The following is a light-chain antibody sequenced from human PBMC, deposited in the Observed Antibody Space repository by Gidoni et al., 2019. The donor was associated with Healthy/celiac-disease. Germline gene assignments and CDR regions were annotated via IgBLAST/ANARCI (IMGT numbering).Light chain of an antibody. CDR3: QQYNNWWT. J-gene: IGKJ1*01. Sequence: ELVMTQSPATLSVSPGERSTLSCRASQSVSSNLPWYQQKPGQAPRLLIYGASTRATGIPARFSGSGSGTEFTLTISSLQSEDFAVYYCQQYNNWWTFGQGTKVEIK. CDR2: GAS. V-gene: IGKV3-15*01. CDR1: QSVSSN.